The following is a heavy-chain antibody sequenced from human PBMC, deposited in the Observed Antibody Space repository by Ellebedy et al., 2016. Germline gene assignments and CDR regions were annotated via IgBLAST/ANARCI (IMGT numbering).Heavy chain of an antibody. CDR2: IVHSGST. Sequence: SETLSLTCAVSGGSTSSSNWWSWVRQPPGKGLEWHGEIVHSGSTNYSPSLKGRVTISVDKSKHQFYLKLNSVTAADKAVYYCARVYSGNWFDPWGQGTLVTVSS. CDR3: ARVYSGNWFDP. D-gene: IGHD6-13*01. V-gene: IGHV4-4*02. J-gene: IGHJ5*02. CDR1: GGSTSSSNW.